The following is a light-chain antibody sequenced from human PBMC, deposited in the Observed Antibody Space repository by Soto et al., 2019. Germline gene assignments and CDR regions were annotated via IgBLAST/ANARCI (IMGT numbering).Light chain of an antibody. V-gene: IGKV3-20*01. CDR2: GAS. J-gene: IGKJ2*01. CDR3: QQYGSSPYT. Sequence: EIVLTQSPGTLSLSPGETATLSCRASQSVSSSYLAWYQQKPGQAPRLLIYGASSRATGIPDRFSGSWSGTDFTLTISRLEPEDFAMYYCQQYGSSPYTFGQGTKLEIK. CDR1: QSVSSSY.